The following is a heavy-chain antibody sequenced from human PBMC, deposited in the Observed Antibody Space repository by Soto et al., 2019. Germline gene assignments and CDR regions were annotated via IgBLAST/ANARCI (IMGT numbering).Heavy chain of an antibody. CDR3: AKDLGSGTYYGMDV. D-gene: IGHD1-26*01. J-gene: IGHJ6*02. Sequence: GGSLRLACAASVFTFDEYAMHWVRQAPGKGLEWVSGISWNSGSIGYADSVKGRFTISRDNAKNSLYLQMNSLRAEDTALYYCAKDLGSGTYYGMDVWGQGTTVTVSS. V-gene: IGHV3-9*01. CDR2: ISWNSGSI. CDR1: VFTFDEYA.